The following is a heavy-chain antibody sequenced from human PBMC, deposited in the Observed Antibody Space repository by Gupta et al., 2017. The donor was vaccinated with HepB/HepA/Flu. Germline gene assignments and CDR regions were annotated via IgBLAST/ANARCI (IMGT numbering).Heavy chain of an antibody. CDR2: IRSKAYGATT. D-gene: IGHD3-3*01. CDR3: TRGSTSFGLVILTPYYYDY. Sequence: EVQLVESGGGLVQPGRSLRLPCTASGFTFGDYAMSWARQATGKGVDWLGFIRSKAYGATTEYAASVKGRFTFSRDDSKSISYLLMNRMRTQNTPLYYCTRGSTSFGLVILTPYYYDYWFQGTL. J-gene: IGHJ4*02. V-gene: IGHV3-49*04. CDR1: GFTFGDYA.